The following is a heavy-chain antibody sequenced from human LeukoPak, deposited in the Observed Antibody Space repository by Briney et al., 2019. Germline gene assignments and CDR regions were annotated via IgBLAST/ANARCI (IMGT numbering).Heavy chain of an antibody. CDR2: ISSSSSYI. CDR3: ARVGYSYGYGNWFDP. D-gene: IGHD5-18*01. V-gene: IGHV3-21*01. Sequence: GGSLRLSCAASGFTFSSYSMNWVRQAPGKGLEWVSSISSSSSYIYYADSVKGRFTISRDNANNPLYLQMNSLRAEDTAVYYCARVGYSYGYGNWFDPWGQGTLVTVSS. J-gene: IGHJ5*02. CDR1: GFTFSSYS.